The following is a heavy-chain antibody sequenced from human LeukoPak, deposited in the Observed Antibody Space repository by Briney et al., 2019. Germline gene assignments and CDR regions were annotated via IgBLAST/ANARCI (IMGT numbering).Heavy chain of an antibody. Sequence: GGSLRLSCAVSGLPFCSYEMHWARHSTGEGLEGVSYISSRGSIIYYADSVKRRFNISRDNAKNSLYLQMNSLRAEDTAVYYCARVVEMATSGLGYYFDYWGQGTLVTVSS. V-gene: IGHV3-48*03. CDR1: GLPFCSYE. CDR2: ISSRGSII. D-gene: IGHD5-24*01. CDR3: ARVVEMATSGLGYYFDY. J-gene: IGHJ4*02.